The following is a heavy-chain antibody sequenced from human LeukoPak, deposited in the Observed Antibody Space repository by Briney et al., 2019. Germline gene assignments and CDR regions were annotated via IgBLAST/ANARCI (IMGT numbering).Heavy chain of an antibody. CDR1: RYAFSNHY. CDR2: ITPGGEGT. Sequence: SVKVSCKSSRYAFSNHYIHWVRQAPGQGLEWMGIITPGGEGTKYAQKFQGRVSMTTDTSTRTVYLSLSSLRSEDTAVYHCARAKTVNGDLDYWGQGTLVTVSS. CDR3: ARAKTVNGDLDY. J-gene: IGHJ4*02. V-gene: IGHV1-46*01. D-gene: IGHD7-27*01.